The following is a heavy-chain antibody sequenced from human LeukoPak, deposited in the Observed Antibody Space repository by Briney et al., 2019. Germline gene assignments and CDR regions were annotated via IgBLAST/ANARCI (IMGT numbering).Heavy chain of an antibody. J-gene: IGHJ4*02. CDR3: ARGDMYYDILTGYWEGDYFDY. CDR1: GGSFSGYY. V-gene: IGHV4-34*01. D-gene: IGHD3-9*01. CDR2: INHSGST. Sequence: SETLSLTCAVYGGSFSGYYWSWLRQPPGKGLEWIGEINHSGSTNYNPSLKSRVTISVDTSKNQFSLKLSSVTAADTAVYYCARGDMYYDILTGYWEGDYFDYWGQGTLVTVSS.